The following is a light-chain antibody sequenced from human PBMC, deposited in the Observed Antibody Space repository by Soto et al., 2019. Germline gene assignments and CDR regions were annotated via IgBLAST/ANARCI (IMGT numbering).Light chain of an antibody. Sequence: EIVLTQSPATLPLSSEPRSTLSCRGSQSVSSSFAWYQQQPGQAPRLLIYDASIKGTGIPARFSGSGSGTVFTLIISSQAPEDVAVYCCQQRSYLFTFGGGTKVDIK. CDR3: QQRSYLFT. CDR2: DAS. CDR1: QSVSSS. J-gene: IGKJ4*01. V-gene: IGKV3-11*01.